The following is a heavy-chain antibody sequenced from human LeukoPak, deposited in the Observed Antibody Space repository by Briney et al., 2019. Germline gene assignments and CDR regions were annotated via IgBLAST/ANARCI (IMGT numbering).Heavy chain of an antibody. Sequence: GASVKVSCKASGYTFTSYAMHWVRQAPGQRLEWMGWINAGNGNTKYSQKFQGRVTITRDTSASTAYMELSSLRSEDTAVYYCARDPAGASAYYYYYGMDVWGQGTTDTVSS. D-gene: IGHD1-26*01. V-gene: IGHV1-3*01. CDR1: GYTFTSYA. J-gene: IGHJ6*02. CDR2: INAGNGNT. CDR3: ARDPAGASAYYYYYGMDV.